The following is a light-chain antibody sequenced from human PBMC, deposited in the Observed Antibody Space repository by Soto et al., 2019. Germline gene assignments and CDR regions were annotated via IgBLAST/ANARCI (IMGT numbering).Light chain of an antibody. Sequence: QSALTQPPSVSASPGQSVTISCTGTSSDVGSYDRVSWYQQPPGTAPKLMIYEVSHRPSGVPDRFSGSKSGNTASLTVSGLQAEDEADYFCASYTSSSAFVVFGGGTKVTVL. CDR1: SSDVGSYDR. V-gene: IGLV2-18*02. CDR3: ASYTSSSAFVV. CDR2: EVS. J-gene: IGLJ2*01.